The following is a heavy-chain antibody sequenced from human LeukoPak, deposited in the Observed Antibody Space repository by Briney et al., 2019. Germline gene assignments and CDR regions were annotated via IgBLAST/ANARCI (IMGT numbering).Heavy chain of an antibody. V-gene: IGHV4-59*01. CDR1: GGSISSYY. D-gene: IGHD1-14*01. CDR2: IYYSGST. J-gene: IGHJ3*02. Sequence: SETLSLTCTVSGGSISSYYRSWIRQPPGKGLEWIGYIYYSGSTNYNPSLKSRVTISVDTSKNQFSLKLSSVTAADTAVYYCARSDLTGALDIWGQGTMVTVSS. CDR3: ARSDLTGALDI.